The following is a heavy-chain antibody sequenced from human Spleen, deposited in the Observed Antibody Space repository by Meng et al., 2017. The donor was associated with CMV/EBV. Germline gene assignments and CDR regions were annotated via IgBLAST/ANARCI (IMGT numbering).Heavy chain of an antibody. D-gene: IGHD1-26*01. J-gene: IGHJ4*02. Sequence: GESLKISCAASGFTFSSYWMSWVRQAPGKGLEWVANIKQDGSEKYYVDSVKGRFTISRDNAKNSLYLQINSLRAEDTAVYYCALSRSHDYWGQGTLVTVSS. CDR2: IKQDGSEK. CDR1: GFTFSSYW. CDR3: ALSRSHDY. V-gene: IGHV3-7*01.